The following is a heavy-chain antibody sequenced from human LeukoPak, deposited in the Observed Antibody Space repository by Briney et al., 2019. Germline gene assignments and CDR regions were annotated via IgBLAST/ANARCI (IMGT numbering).Heavy chain of an antibody. CDR2: ITSAGRAI. V-gene: IGHV3-11*01. J-gene: IGHJ4*02. CDR1: GFTFSDFY. CDR3: ASDIVASSGDF. Sequence: PGGSLRLSCAASGFTFSDFYMSWIRQAPGKGLEWVSYITSAGRAIYYADSVQGRFTISWDNARNSLYLQMNGLRAEDTAVYYCASDIVASSGDFWGQGTLVTVSS. D-gene: IGHD5-12*01.